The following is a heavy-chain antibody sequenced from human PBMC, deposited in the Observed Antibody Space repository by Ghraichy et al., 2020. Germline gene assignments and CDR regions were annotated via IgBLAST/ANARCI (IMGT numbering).Heavy chain of an antibody. J-gene: IGHJ4*02. V-gene: IGHV3-30-3*01. CDR2: VSRDETNK. CDR3: ARLAATQYLVDF. D-gene: IGHD2-2*01. Sequence: GGSLRLSCAASGFTFSSYAMFWVRQAPGKGLQWVAVVSRDETNKYYADSVKGRFTISRDESKHTLFLPMNDLRPDDTAVYYGARLAATQYLVDFWGQGTLVTVSS. CDR1: GFTFSSYA.